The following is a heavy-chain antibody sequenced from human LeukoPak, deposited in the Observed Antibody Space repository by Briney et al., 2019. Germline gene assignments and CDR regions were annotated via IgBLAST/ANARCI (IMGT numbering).Heavy chain of an antibody. CDR1: GFTFDDYG. V-gene: IGHV3-21*01. CDR2: ISSSSSYI. Sequence: PGGSLRLSCAASGFTFDDYGMSWVRQAPGKGLEWVSSISSSSSYIYYADSVKGRFTISRDNAKNSLYLQMNSLRAEDTAVYYCARDEVRGYGYLGYWGQGTLVTVSS. CDR3: ARDEVRGYGYLGY. J-gene: IGHJ4*02. D-gene: IGHD2-2*03.